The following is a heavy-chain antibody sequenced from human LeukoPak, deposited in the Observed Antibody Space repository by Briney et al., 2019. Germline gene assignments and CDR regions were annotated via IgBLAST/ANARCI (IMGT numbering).Heavy chain of an antibody. CDR3: ARLDIVVVVAALDY. J-gene: IGHJ4*02. CDR1: GFTFSSYS. V-gene: IGHV3-21*01. Sequence: SGGSLRLSCAASGFTFSSYSMKWVRQAPGKGLEWVSSISSSSSYIYYADSVKGRFTISRDNAKNSLYLQMNSLRAEDTAVYYCARLDIVVVVAALDYWGQGTLVTVSS. D-gene: IGHD2-15*01. CDR2: ISSSSSYI.